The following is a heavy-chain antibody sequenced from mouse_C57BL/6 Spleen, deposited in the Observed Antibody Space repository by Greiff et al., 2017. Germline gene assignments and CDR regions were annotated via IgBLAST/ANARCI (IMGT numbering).Heavy chain of an antibody. J-gene: IGHJ4*01. CDR1: GFTFSDYG. CDR2: ISSGSSTI. CDR3: ARILGRDYAMDY. V-gene: IGHV5-17*01. D-gene: IGHD4-1*01. Sequence: EVMLVESGGGLVKPGGSLKLSCAAPGFTFSDYGMHWVRQAPEKGLEWVAYISSGSSTIYYADTVKGRFTISRDNAKNTLFLQMTSLRSEDTAMYYCARILGRDYAMDYWGQGTSVTVSS.